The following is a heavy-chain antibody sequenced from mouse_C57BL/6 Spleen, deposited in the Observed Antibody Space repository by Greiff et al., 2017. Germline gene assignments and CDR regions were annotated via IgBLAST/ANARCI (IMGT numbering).Heavy chain of an antibody. V-gene: IGHV1-69*01. Sequence: QVQLQQPGAELVMPGASVKLSCKASGYTFTSYWMHWVKQRPGQGLEWIGEIDPSDSYTNYNQKFKGKSTLTVEKSSSTAYMQLSSLTSEDSAVYYCARGRFAYWGQGTLVTVSA. CDR1: GYTFTSYW. CDR3: ARGRFAY. J-gene: IGHJ3*01. CDR2: IDPSDSYT.